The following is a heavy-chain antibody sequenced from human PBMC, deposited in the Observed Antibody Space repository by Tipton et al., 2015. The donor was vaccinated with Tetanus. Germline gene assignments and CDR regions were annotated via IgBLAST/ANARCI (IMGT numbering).Heavy chain of an antibody. CDR1: GGSISSRTYY. D-gene: IGHD4-23*01. Sequence: TLSLTCTVSGGSISSRTYYWGWIRQTPGKGLEWIGSLYHSGSTYYNPSLRSRVTISVDTSKMQFSLKLNSVTAADTAVYYCASQNNEYGYNSLSGYFAFWGPGSLLHVSS. CDR3: ASQNNEYGYNSLSGYFAF. J-gene: IGHJ4*02. CDR2: LYHSGST. V-gene: IGHV4-39*01.